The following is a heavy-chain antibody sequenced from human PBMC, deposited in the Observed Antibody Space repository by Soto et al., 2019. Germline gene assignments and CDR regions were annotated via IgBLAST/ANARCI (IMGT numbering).Heavy chain of an antibody. CDR1: GFTFNTYG. J-gene: IGHJ4*02. Sequence: QVQLVESGGGVVQPGRSLRLSCAVSGFTFNTYGFHWVRQAPGKGLEWVSVIWSDGNNKYYADSVKGRFTISRDSSKNTLYLQMNSLRVVDSAVYYCARIQLDTIMALDCWGQGTLVTVSS. CDR3: ARIQLDTIMALDC. V-gene: IGHV3-33*01. D-gene: IGHD1-1*01. CDR2: IWSDGNNK.